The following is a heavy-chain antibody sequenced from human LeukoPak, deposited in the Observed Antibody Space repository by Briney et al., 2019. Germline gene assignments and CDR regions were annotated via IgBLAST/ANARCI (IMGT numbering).Heavy chain of an antibody. CDR1: GGSISSGGYS. CDR2: IYYSGST. CDR3: ARGDYYYGSGSYET. Sequence: SETLSLTCAVSGGSISSGGYSWSWIRQPPGKGLEWIGYIYYSGSTYYNPSLKSRVTISVDTSKNQLSLNLSSVTAADTAVYYCARGDYYYGSGSYETWGQGTLVTVSS. V-gene: IGHV4-30-4*07. D-gene: IGHD3-10*01. J-gene: IGHJ4*02.